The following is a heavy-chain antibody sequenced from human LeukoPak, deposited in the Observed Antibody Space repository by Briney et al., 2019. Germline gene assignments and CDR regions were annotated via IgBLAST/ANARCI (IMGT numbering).Heavy chain of an antibody. CDR2: IDWDDDK. D-gene: IGHD6-13*01. J-gene: IGHJ4*02. V-gene: IGHV2-70*17. Sequence: SGPTLVNPTQTLTLTCTFSGFSLSTSGVCVTWIRQPPGKALAWLARIDWDDDKFYSTSLKTRLTIFKDTSRNQVVLTMTNMDPVDTATYYCARTKQQLLDYWGQGTLVTVSS. CDR1: GFSLSTSGVC. CDR3: ARTKQQLLDY.